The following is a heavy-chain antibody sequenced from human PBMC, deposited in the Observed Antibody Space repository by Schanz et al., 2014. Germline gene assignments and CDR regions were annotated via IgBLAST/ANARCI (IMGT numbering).Heavy chain of an antibody. CDR2: IWFDGNNK. Sequence: QVQLVESGGGVVQPGRSLRLSCAASGFTFSAYGMHWVRQAPGKGLEWVAVIWFDGNNKFYADSVKGRFTISRDNSNNTLSLQMNSLRNEDTAVYYCAKDRGGDYEVSYYYGMDVWGQGTTVTVSS. CDR3: AKDRGGDYEVSYYYGMDV. D-gene: IGHD4-17*01. J-gene: IGHJ6*02. CDR1: GFTFSAYG. V-gene: IGHV3-33*06.